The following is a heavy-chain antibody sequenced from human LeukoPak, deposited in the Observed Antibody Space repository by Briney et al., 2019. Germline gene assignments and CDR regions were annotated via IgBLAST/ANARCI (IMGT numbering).Heavy chain of an antibody. V-gene: IGHV4-38-2*01. CDR2: IYHGGST. CDR3: ARYSRNGVDETGF. CDR1: GYSISSGYY. Sequence: PSETLSLTCAVSGYSISSGYYWGWIRQPPGRGLEWIGTIYHGGSTYYNPSLTSRVTISVDTSKNQLSLKLTSGTAADTAVYYCARYSRNGVDETGFWGQGTLVTVSS. J-gene: IGHJ4*02. D-gene: IGHD5-12*01.